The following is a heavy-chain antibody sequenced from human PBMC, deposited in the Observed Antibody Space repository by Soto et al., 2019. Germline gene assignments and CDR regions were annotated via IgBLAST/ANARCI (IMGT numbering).Heavy chain of an antibody. CDR3: ATMERTYYDIHDYGMDV. CDR2: ISGSGGST. Sequence: EVQLLESGGGLVQPGGSLRLSCAASGFTFSSYAMSWVRQAPGKGLEWVSAISGSGGSTYYADSVKGRFTISRDNSKNTLYLQMNSLRAEDTAVYYCATMERTYYDIHDYGMDVWGQGTTVTVSS. V-gene: IGHV3-23*01. CDR1: GFTFSSYA. D-gene: IGHD3-9*01. J-gene: IGHJ6*02.